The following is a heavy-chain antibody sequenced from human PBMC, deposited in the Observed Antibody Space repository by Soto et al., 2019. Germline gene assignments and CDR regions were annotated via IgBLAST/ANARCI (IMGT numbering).Heavy chain of an antibody. CDR3: ARASRNYYDSSGYLYYFDY. CDR2: ISDSGGST. V-gene: IGHV3-23*01. Sequence: PGGSLRLSCAASGFTFSKYAMSWVRQAPGKGLDWVSGISDSGGSTYYADSVKGRFTISRDNSKNTLYLQMNSLRAEDTAVYYCARASRNYYDSSGYLYYFDYWGQGTLVTVSS. CDR1: GFTFSKYA. D-gene: IGHD3-22*01. J-gene: IGHJ4*02.